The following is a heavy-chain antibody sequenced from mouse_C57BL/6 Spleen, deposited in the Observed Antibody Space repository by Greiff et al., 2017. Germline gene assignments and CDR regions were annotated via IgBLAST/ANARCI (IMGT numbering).Heavy chain of an antibody. CDR2: ISGGGGNT. V-gene: IGHV5-9*01. J-gene: IGHJ1*03. Sequence: EVQGVESGGGLVKPGGSLKLSCAASGFTFSSYTMSWVRQTPEKRLEWVATISGGGGNTYYPDSVKGRFTISRDNAKNTLYLQMSSLRSEDTALYYCARRNYGSPYFDVWGTGTTVTVSS. D-gene: IGHD1-1*01. CDR1: GFTFSSYT. CDR3: ARRNYGSPYFDV.